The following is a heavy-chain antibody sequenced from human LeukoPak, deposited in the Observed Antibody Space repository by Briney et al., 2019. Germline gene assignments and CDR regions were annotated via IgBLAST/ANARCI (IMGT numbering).Heavy chain of an antibody. Sequence: PGGSLRLSCAASGFTFSSYGMHWVRQAPGKGLEWVAVIWYDGSNKYYADSVKGRFTISRDNSKNTLYLQMNSLRAEDTAVYYCAREPHVDIDPAFDYWGQGTLVTVSS. CDR1: GFTFSSYG. D-gene: IGHD5-12*01. CDR3: AREPHVDIDPAFDY. V-gene: IGHV3-33*01. CDR2: IWYDGSNK. J-gene: IGHJ4*02.